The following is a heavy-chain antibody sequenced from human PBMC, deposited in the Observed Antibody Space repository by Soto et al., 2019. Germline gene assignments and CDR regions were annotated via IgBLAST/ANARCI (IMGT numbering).Heavy chain of an antibody. Sequence: AESLKLSCQGSGYTFFSFWIFWVRQVPGKGLEWVGRIDPGDSSATYSPTFQGHVTISADRSTRSAYLQWRSLRASDTAIYFCARRYCSRADCYSDSWGQGSLVTVSS. CDR3: ARRYCSRADCYSDS. D-gene: IGHD2-2*01. V-gene: IGHV5-10-1*01. CDR1: GYTFFSFW. J-gene: IGHJ4*02. CDR2: IDPGDSSA.